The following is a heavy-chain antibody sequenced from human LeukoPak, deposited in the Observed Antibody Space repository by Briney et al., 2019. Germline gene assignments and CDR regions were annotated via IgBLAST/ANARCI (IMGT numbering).Heavy chain of an antibody. V-gene: IGHV1-69*04. CDR1: GGTFSSYA. CDR3: ARAGYNWNDEGDY. Sequence: GASVKVSCKASGGTFSSYAISWVRQAPGQGLEWMGRIIPILGIANYAQTFQGRVTITADKSTSTAYMELSSLRSEDTAVYYCARAGYNWNDEGDYWGQGTLVTVSS. J-gene: IGHJ4*02. CDR2: IIPILGIA. D-gene: IGHD1-20*01.